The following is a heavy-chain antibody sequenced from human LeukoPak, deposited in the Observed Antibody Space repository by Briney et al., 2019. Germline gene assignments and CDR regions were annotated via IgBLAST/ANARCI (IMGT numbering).Heavy chain of an antibody. V-gene: IGHV1-69*01. J-gene: IGHJ4*02. CDR1: GPIVSSLA. D-gene: IGHD6-13*01. CDR3: ASDRGDWQHLVLDY. CDR2: FIPIFGTA. Sequence: SVKVSCTAAGPIVSSLAIRSWRQSPGQGREWMGGFIPIFGTANYAQKFQGRVTITADESTSTDYMELSSLRAEDTAVYYCASDRGDWQHLVLDYWGQGTLVTLSS.